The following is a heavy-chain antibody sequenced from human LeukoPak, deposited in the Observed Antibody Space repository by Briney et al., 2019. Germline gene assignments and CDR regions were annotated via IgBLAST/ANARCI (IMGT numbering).Heavy chain of an antibody. CDR3: ARDTKIQLWLRIYDAFYI. CDR1: VFTFSSYT. V-gene: IGHV3-74*01. Sequence: PGGSLRLSCPPSVFTFSSYTMNCVSQAPGKGLEWVSHVNSDGSSTIYADSVKGRFTISRDNAKNTLYLQMNSLRAEDTAVYYCARDTKIQLWLRIYDAFYIWGQGTMVTVSS. J-gene: IGHJ3*02. D-gene: IGHD5-18*01. CDR2: VNSDGSST.